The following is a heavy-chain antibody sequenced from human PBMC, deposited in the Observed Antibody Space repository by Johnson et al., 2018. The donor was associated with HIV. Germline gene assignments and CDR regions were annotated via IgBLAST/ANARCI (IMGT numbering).Heavy chain of an antibody. J-gene: IGHJ3*02. CDR1: GFTFSSYA. CDR3: ARHGTTVVTRGAFDI. V-gene: IGHV3-66*02. Sequence: EKLVESGGGVVQPGGSLRLSCIASGFTFSSYAMSWVRQAPGKGLEWVSVIYSGGSTYYADSVKGRFTISRDNSKNTLYLQMNSLRAEDTAVYYCARHGTTVVTRGAFDIWGQGTMVTVSS. CDR2: IYSGGST. D-gene: IGHD4-23*01.